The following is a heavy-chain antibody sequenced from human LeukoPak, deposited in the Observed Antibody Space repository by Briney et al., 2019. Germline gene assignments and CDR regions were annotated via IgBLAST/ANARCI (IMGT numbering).Heavy chain of an antibody. CDR1: GYTFTSYD. CDR2: MNPNSGNT. CDR3: ARALSWTTDSYYYMDV. J-gene: IGHJ6*03. V-gene: IGHV1-8*01. D-gene: IGHD3/OR15-3a*01. Sequence: ASVKVSCKASGYTFTSYDINWVRQATGQGLEWMGRMNPNSGNTGYAQKFQGRVTMTKNTSITTAYMELNSLRSEDTAVYYCARALSWTTDSYYYMDVWGKGTTVTVSS.